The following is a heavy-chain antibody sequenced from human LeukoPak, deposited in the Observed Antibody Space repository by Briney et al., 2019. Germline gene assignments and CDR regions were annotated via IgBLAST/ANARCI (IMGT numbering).Heavy chain of an antibody. V-gene: IGHV3-53*01. CDR2: IYSGGST. CDR1: GVTPSSKY. Sequence: PGGSLRLFCAASGVTPSSKYMSWVRPAAGEGLGWGSVIYSGGSTYYADSVKGRFTISRDNSKNTLYLQMNSLRAEDTAVYYCARDLGLRLYDAFDIWGQGTMVTVSS. J-gene: IGHJ3*02. CDR3: ARDLGLRLYDAFDI. D-gene: IGHD4-17*01.